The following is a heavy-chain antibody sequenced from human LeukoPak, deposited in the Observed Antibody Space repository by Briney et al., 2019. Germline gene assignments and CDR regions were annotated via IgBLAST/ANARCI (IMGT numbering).Heavy chain of an antibody. V-gene: IGHV4-59*11. CDR3: DRGRGYSYGSPLDY. CDR1: RCSISSLY. J-gene: IGHJ4*02. Sequence: PSETLSLTCTVSRCSISSLYWSWIRQPPGKGLEWIGNIYYTGSTNYNPSLKSRVTISVDTSKKQFFLKLSSVTAADAAVYYWDRGRGYSYGSPLDYWGQGSLVTVSS. CDR2: IYYTGST. D-gene: IGHD5-18*01.